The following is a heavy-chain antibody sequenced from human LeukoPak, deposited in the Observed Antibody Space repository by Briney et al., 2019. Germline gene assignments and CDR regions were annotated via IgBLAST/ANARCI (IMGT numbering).Heavy chain of an antibody. V-gene: IGHV5-51*01. CDR1: GYSFTSYW. CDR3: ALGGYYYDSSGYPDY. J-gene: IGHJ4*02. D-gene: IGHD3-22*01. CDR2: IYPGDSDT. Sequence: GESLKISCKGSGYSFTSYWIGWGRQMPGKGLEWMGIIYPGDSDTRYSPSFQGQVTISADKSISTAYLQWSSLKASDTAMYYCALGGYYYDSSGYPDYWGQGTLVTVSS.